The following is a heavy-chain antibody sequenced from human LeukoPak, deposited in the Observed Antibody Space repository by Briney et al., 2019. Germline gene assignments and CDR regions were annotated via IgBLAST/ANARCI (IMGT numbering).Heavy chain of an antibody. CDR1: GFTFSSYG. CDR2: IWYDGSNK. V-gene: IGHV3-33*01. D-gene: IGHD6-13*01. Sequence: GGSLRLSCAASGFTFSSYGMHWVRQAPGKGLEWVAVIWYDGSNKYYGESVKGRFTISRDNSKNTLDLQMNSLRAEDTAVYYCVRGYSSSWYPEIDYWGQGTLVTVSS. J-gene: IGHJ4*02. CDR3: VRGYSSSWYPEIDY.